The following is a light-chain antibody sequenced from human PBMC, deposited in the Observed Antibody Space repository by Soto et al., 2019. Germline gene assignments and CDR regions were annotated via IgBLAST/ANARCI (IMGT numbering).Light chain of an antibody. V-gene: IGKV1-39*01. CDR3: QQSYMFPLWT. CDR2: AAT. Sequence: DIQMTQSPSSLSASVGDSVTITCRASQRIGPYVNWYQQKPGKAPTLLMSAATNLEDGGPSRLGGSGSGTNFSLSVSNLQPADCATYYCQQSYMFPLWTFGEGTKVELK. CDR1: QRIGPY. J-gene: IGKJ1*01.